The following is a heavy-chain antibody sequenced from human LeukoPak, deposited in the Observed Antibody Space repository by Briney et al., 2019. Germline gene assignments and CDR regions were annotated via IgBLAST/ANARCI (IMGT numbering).Heavy chain of an antibody. D-gene: IGHD6-19*01. CDR3: ASLVSRDSSGYD. CDR2: ISSSSSYI. Sequence: PGGSLRLSCAASGFTFSSYSMTWVRQAPGKGLEWVSSISSSSSYIYYADSVKGRFTISRDNAKNSLYLQMNSLRAEDTAVYYCASLVSRDSSGYDWGQGTLVTVSS. CDR1: GFTFSSYS. V-gene: IGHV3-21*01. J-gene: IGHJ4*02.